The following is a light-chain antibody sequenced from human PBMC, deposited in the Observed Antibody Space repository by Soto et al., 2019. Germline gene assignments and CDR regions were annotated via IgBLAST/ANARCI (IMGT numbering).Light chain of an antibody. V-gene: IGLV2-14*03. Sequence: QSVLTQPASVSGSPGQSITISCTGSSSDVGGYKFVSWYQQQPGKAPKLLIYEVTNRPSGVSNRFSGSKSGNTASLTISGLQADDEADYYCSSFTSSTTNVIFGGGTKVTVL. J-gene: IGLJ2*01. CDR1: SSDVGGYKF. CDR2: EVT. CDR3: SSFTSSTTNVI.